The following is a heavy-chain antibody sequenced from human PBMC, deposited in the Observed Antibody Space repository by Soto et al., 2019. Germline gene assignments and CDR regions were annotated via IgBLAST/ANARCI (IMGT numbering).Heavy chain of an antibody. Sequence: EASVKVSCKASGYTFTSYDINWVRRATGQGLEWMGWMNPNSGNTGYAQKFQGRVTMTRNTSISTAYMELSSLRSEDTAVYYCARLPCGGSCYKGSYYYYYGMDVWGQGTTVTVSS. D-gene: IGHD2-15*01. CDR2: MNPNSGNT. CDR1: GYTFTSYD. V-gene: IGHV1-8*01. CDR3: ARLPCGGSCYKGSYYYYYGMDV. J-gene: IGHJ6*02.